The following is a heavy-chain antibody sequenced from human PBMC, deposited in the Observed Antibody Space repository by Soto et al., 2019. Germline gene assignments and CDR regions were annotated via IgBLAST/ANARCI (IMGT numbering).Heavy chain of an antibody. CDR1: GGTPSNSA. CDR3: AGGRIVVVESRAYYGMDV. D-gene: IGHD3-22*01. J-gene: IGHJ6*02. Sequence: QVHLLLQSGAEVKKPGSSVKVSCKASGGTPSNSAISWVRQAPGQGLEWMGGIIPVFGLVKYAQNFQGRVTITADESTNTAYMELSSLRPEETAVYYCAGGRIVVVESRAYYGMDVWGQGTTVTVSS. V-gene: IGHV1-69*01. CDR2: IIPVFGLV.